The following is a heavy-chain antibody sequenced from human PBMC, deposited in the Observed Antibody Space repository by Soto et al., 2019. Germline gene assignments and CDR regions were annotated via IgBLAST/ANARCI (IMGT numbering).Heavy chain of an antibody. Sequence: SETLSLTCTVSGGSISSSSYYWGWIRQPPGKGLEWIGSIYYSGSTYYNPSLKSRVTISVDTSKNQFSLKLSSVTAADTAVYYCARHRGISGYGYYYYYMDVWGKGTTVTVSS. CDR1: GGSISSSSYY. V-gene: IGHV4-39*01. CDR2: IYYSGST. D-gene: IGHD5-12*01. CDR3: ARHRGISGYGYYYYYMDV. J-gene: IGHJ6*03.